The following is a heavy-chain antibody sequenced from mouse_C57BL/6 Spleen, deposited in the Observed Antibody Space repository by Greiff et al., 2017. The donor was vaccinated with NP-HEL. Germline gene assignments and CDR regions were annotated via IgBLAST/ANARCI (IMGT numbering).Heavy chain of an antibody. CDR3: ARHADYYGSSPYYAMDY. J-gene: IGHJ4*01. D-gene: IGHD1-1*01. CDR1: RVTVSAYY. Sequence: EVKVVESGGGLGKKGGSGQGAGGGARVTVSAYYMYWVRHTPDTRLDWVAYISNGGGSTYYPDTVKGRFTISRDNAKNTLYLQMSRLKSEDTAMYYCARHADYYGSSPYYAMDYWGQGTSVTVSS. CDR2: ISNGGGST. V-gene: IGHV5-12*01.